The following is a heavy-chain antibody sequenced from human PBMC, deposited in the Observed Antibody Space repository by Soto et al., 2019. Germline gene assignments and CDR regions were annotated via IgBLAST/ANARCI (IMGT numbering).Heavy chain of an antibody. CDR2: ISGSGGST. CDR3: AKDVTGTRVFWFDP. D-gene: IGHD1-7*01. Sequence: PGGSLRLSCAASGFTVSSYAMSWVRQAPGKGLEWVSAISGSGGSTYYADSVKGRFTISRDNSKNTLYLQMNSLRAEDTAVYYCAKDVTGTRVFWFDPWGQGTLVTVSS. V-gene: IGHV3-23*01. CDR1: GFTVSSYA. J-gene: IGHJ5*02.